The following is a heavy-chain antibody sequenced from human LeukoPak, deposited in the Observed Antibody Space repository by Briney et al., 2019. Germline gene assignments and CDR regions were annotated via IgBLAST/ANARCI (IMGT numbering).Heavy chain of an antibody. V-gene: IGHV4-39*07. J-gene: IGHJ3*02. CDR3: ARGGGNGAFDI. Sequence: SETLSLTCTVSGGSISSSSYYWGWIRQPPGKGLEWIGSIYYSGSTFYNPSLKSRVTISVDTSKNQFSLKLSSVTAADTAVYYCARGGGNGAFDIWGQGTMVTVSS. CDR2: IYYSGST. D-gene: IGHD4-23*01. CDR1: GGSISSSSYY.